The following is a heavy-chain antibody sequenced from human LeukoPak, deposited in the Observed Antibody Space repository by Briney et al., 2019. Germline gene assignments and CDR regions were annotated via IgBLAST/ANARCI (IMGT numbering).Heavy chain of an antibody. D-gene: IGHD6-19*01. CDR2: IDKTTYPT. CDR3: AKFEGATIPGWFNDY. Sequence: GGSLRLSCAASEFIFSDYAMGWVRQAPGKGLEGVSTIDKTTYPTFYADSVKGRFTISRDNSKNTLYLQMNSLRTEDTAVYFCAKFEGATIPGWFNDYWGQEILVTVSS. V-gene: IGHV3-23*05. CDR1: EFIFSDYA. J-gene: IGHJ4*02.